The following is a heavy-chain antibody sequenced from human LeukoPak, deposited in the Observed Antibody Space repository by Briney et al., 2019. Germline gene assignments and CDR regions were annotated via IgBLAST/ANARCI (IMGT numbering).Heavy chain of an antibody. J-gene: IGHJ4*02. D-gene: IGHD1-14*01. CDR1: GGSISSYY. V-gene: IGHV4-4*07. CDR3: ASIPEPFSSSGSKQSDFDY. Sequence: SETLSLTCTVSGGSISSYYWSWIRQPAGKGLEWIGRLYISGSTNYNPSLKSRVTMSVDTSKNQFSLKLSSVTAADTAVYYCASIPEPFSSSGSKQSDFDYWGQGTLVTVSS. CDR2: LYISGST.